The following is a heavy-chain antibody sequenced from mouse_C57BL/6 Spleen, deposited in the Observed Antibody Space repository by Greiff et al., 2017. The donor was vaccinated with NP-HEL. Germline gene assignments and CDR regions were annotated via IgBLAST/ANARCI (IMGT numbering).Heavy chain of an antibody. CDR3: ARRGYYGSYFDY. D-gene: IGHD1-1*01. V-gene: IGHV1-64*01. CDR2: IHPNSGST. J-gene: IGHJ2*01. CDR1: GYTFTSYW. Sequence: QVQLQQPGAELVKPGASVKLSCKASGYTFTSYWMHWVKQRPGQGLEWIGMIHPNSGSTNYNEKFKSKATLTVDKSSSTAYMQLSSLTSEDSAVYYCARRGYYGSYFDYWGQGTTLTVSS.